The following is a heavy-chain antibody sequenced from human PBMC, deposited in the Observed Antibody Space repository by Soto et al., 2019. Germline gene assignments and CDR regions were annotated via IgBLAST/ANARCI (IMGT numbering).Heavy chain of an antibody. V-gene: IGHV1-2*02. J-gene: IGHJ4*02. CDR2: INPNSGGT. D-gene: IGHD6-19*01. CDR3: VRGVASGFLFDY. Sequence: ASVKVSCKASGYTFTGYYMHWVRQAPGQGLEWMGWINPNSGGTNYAQKFQGRVTMTRDTSTSTVYMELSSLRSDDTAVYWCVRGVASGFLFDYWGQGTLVTVSS. CDR1: GYTFTGYY.